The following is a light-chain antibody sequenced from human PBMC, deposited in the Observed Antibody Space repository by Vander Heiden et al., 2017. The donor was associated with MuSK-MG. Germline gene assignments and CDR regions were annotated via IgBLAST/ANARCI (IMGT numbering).Light chain of an antibody. J-gene: IGKJ1*01. CDR1: QSVSSY. CDR2: DAS. V-gene: IGKV3-11*01. CDR3: QQRSNWPPWT. Sequence: EIVLTQSPATLSLSPGERAPLSCRASQSVSSYLAWYQQKPGQAPRLLIHDASNRATGIPARFSGSGSGTDFTLTISSREPEDFAVYYCQQRSNWPPWTFGQGTKVEIK.